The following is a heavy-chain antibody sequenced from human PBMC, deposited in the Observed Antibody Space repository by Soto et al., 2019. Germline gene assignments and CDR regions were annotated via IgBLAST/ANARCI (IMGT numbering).Heavy chain of an antibody. Sequence: GGSLRLSCAASGFTFDDYAMHWVRQAPGKGLEWVSGISWNSGSIGYADSVKGRFTISRDNAKNSLYLQMNSLRAEDTALYYCAKDLVNIVATATPGGAFDIWGQGTMVTVSS. J-gene: IGHJ3*02. CDR3: AKDLVNIVATATPGGAFDI. V-gene: IGHV3-9*01. CDR2: ISWNSGSI. CDR1: GFTFDDYA. D-gene: IGHD5-12*01.